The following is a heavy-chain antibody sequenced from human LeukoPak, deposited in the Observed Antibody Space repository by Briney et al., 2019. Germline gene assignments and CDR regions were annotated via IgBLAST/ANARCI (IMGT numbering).Heavy chain of an antibody. V-gene: IGHV4-61*01. Sequence: PSETLSLTCTVSGGSVTYTNYYWSWIRQPPGKGLEWIGYIYYSGSTNYNPSLKSRVTISVDTSKNQFSLKLSSVTAADTAVYYCARVGYSSGWYRFDPWGQGTLVTVSS. D-gene: IGHD6-19*01. CDR2: IYYSGST. CDR1: GGSVTYTNYY. CDR3: ARVGYSSGWYRFDP. J-gene: IGHJ5*02.